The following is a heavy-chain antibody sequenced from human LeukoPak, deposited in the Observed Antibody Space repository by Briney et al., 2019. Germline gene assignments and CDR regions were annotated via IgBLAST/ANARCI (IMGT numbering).Heavy chain of an antibody. CDR3: TTDYF. CDR1: GFSFSKAW. J-gene: IGHJ4*02. Sequence: GGSLRLSCAASGFSFSKAWMSWVRQAPGKGLEWVARIKSKADGGTADYITPVKGRFTISRDDSKNTMYLQMNSLKTEDTAVYYCTTDYFCGQGTLVTVPS. V-gene: IGHV3-15*01. CDR2: IKSKADGGTA.